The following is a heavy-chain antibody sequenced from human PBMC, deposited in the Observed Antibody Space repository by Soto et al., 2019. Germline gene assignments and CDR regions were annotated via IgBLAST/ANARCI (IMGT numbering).Heavy chain of an antibody. CDR3: VRIITAGGGRRYFDL. J-gene: IGHJ2*01. D-gene: IGHD6-13*01. Sequence: QVQLVESGGGLVKPGGSLRLSCVASGFTFSDYYMSWIRQAPGKGLEWVSYINSSSSYTNYADSVKGRFTISRDNAKNSLYLQMNSLRAEDTAVYYCVRIITAGGGRRYFDLWGRGTLVTVSS. CDR1: GFTFSDYY. V-gene: IGHV3-11*05. CDR2: INSSSSYT.